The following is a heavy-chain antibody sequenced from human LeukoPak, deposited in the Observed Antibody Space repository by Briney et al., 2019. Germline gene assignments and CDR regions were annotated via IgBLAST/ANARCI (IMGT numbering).Heavy chain of an antibody. V-gene: IGHV1-69*13. CDR3: ARSEVRGPHMDNWFDP. CDR2: IIPIFGTA. CDR1: GGTXSSYA. J-gene: IGHJ5*02. D-gene: IGHD3-10*01. Sequence: SVKVSCKASGGTXSSYAISWVRQAPGQGLEWMGGIIPIFGTANYAQKFQGRVTITADESTSTAYMELSSLRSEDTAVYYCARSEVRGPHMDNWFDPWGQGTLVTVSS.